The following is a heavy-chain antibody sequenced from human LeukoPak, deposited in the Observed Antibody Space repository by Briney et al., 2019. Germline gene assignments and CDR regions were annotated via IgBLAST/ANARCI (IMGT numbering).Heavy chain of an antibody. CDR2: IYPGDSDT. Sequence: GESLKISCKGSGYSFTSYWIGWVRQMPGKGLEWMGIIYPGDSDTRYSPSFQGQVTISADKSISTAYLQWSSLKASDTAMYYCARQVVPAAPKPNFDYWGQGTLVTVSS. D-gene: IGHD2-2*01. CDR1: GYSFTSYW. V-gene: IGHV5-51*01. J-gene: IGHJ4*02. CDR3: ARQVVPAAPKPNFDY.